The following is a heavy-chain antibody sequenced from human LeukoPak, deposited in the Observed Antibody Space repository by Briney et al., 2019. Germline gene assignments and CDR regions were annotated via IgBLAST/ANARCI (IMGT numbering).Heavy chain of an antibody. Sequence: GGSLRLSCAASGFTFGSYAMSWVRQPPGKGLEWVSAISGSGGSTYYADSVKGRFTISRDNSKNTLYLQMNSLRAEDTAVYYCAKDGGDYGVVDYWGQGTLVTVSS. D-gene: IGHD4-17*01. CDR1: GFTFGSYA. V-gene: IGHV3-23*01. J-gene: IGHJ4*02. CDR2: ISGSGGST. CDR3: AKDGGDYGVVDY.